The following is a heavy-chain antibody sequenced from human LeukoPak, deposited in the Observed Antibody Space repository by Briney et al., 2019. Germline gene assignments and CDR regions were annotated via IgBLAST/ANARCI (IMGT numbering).Heavy chain of an antibody. CDR1: GFTFSNYW. CDR3: ARDYTGTFDY. D-gene: IGHD2-8*02. V-gene: IGHV3-7*01. Sequence: PGGSLRLSCAASGFTFSNYWMCRVRQDPGKGLEWVANINQYGREIHYLDSVKGRFTISRDNAKNSLFLQMNSLRVEDTAVYYCARDYTGTFDYWGQGTLVTVSS. J-gene: IGHJ4*02. CDR2: INQYGREI.